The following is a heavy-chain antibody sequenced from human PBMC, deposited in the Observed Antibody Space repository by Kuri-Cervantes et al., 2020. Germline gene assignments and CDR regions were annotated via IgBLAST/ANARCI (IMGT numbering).Heavy chain of an antibody. Sequence: GESLKISCSASGFTFSSYAMSWVRQAPGKGLEWVSAISGSGGSTYYADSVKGRFTISRDNSQSTLYLHMNSLRAEDTAVYYCAKSSRSYNWGFFDFWGQGTLVTVSS. CDR3: AKSSRSYNWGFFDF. D-gene: IGHD1-26*01. J-gene: IGHJ4*02. V-gene: IGHV3-23*01. CDR1: GFTFSSYA. CDR2: ISGSGGST.